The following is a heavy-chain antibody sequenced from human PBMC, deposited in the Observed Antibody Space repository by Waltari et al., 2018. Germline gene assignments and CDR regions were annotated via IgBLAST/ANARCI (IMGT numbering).Heavy chain of an antibody. V-gene: IGHV3-9*01. CDR1: GFIFEASA. CDR2: ISWNSNNI. Sequence: VQLVESGGGLVQPGKTLRLPCVASGFIFEASAIPWVRQVPGKGLEWLSGISWNSNNIVYADSVKGRFTISRDNAENSLYLLMNNLRSDDTALYYCVRDAFGNTIGGVFDYWGQGTLLTVSS. CDR3: VRDAFGNTIGGVFDY. D-gene: IGHD3-3*01. J-gene: IGHJ4*02.